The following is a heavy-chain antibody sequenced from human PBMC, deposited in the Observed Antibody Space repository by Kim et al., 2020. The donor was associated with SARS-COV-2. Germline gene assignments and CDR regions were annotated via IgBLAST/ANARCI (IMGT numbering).Heavy chain of an antibody. CDR1: GGSISSSSYY. CDR3: ARGISSGYYPDAFDI. V-gene: IGHV4-39*07. CDR2: IYYSGST. D-gene: IGHD3-22*01. Sequence: SETLSLTCTVSGGSISSSSYYWGWIRQPPGKGLEWIGSIYYSGSTYYNPSLKSRVTISVDTSKNQFSLKLSSVTAADTAVYYCARGISSGYYPDAFDIWGQGTMVTVSS. J-gene: IGHJ3*02.